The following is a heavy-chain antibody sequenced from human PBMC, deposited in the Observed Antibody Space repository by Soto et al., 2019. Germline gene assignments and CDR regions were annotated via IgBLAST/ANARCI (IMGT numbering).Heavy chain of an antibody. D-gene: IGHD1-26*01. Sequence: QVQLVQSGAEVKKPGSSVKVSCKASGGTFSSYAISWVRQAPGQGLEWMGGIIPIFGTANYAQKFQGRVTITADEAPRTAYMELSSLRSEDTAVYYCARDSASYYGSHLSQFDYWGQGTLVTVSS. CDR3: ARDSASYYGSHLSQFDY. J-gene: IGHJ4*02. CDR1: GGTFSSYA. CDR2: IIPIFGTA. V-gene: IGHV1-69*01.